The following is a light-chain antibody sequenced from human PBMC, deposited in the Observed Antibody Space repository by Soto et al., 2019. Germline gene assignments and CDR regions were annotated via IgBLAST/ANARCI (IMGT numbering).Light chain of an antibody. CDR3: QQYGSSPPYT. Sequence: EVVLTQSPGTLSLSPGERATLSCRASQSIINNYLAWYQQRPGQAPRLLIDGSSDRATGIPGRFSGSGSGTDFTLTLSRLEPEDVAVYYCQQYGSSPPYTFGQGTKVEI. CDR2: GSS. V-gene: IGKV3-20*01. J-gene: IGKJ2*01. CDR1: QSIINNY.